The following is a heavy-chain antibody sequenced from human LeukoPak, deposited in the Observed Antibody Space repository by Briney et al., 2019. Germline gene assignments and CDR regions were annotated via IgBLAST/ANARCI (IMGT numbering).Heavy chain of an antibody. Sequence: PSETLSLTCTVSNGSISSSSHYWGWIRRAPGKGLEWIGSVYHSGSSYYNPSLKSRVTISVDTSKNQFSLKLSSVTAADTAVYYCARDAGGTKWLGAFDIWGQGTMVTVSS. CDR2: VYHSGSS. J-gene: IGHJ3*02. V-gene: IGHV4-39*07. CDR1: NGSISSSSHY. CDR3: ARDAGGTKWLGAFDI. D-gene: IGHD6-19*01.